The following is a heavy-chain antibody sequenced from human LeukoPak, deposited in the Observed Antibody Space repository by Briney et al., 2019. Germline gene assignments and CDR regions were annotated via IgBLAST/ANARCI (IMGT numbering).Heavy chain of an antibody. CDR1: GFTLSRYR. Sequence: PGGSLRLSCAASGFTLSRYRMSWVRQAPGKGLEWVANIKQDGSEKNYVDSVKGRFTISRDNEKHSLYLQMNSLRPEDTAVYYCASLIRDYYYDSGSYPVYYYYMDLWGKGTTVTISS. CDR3: ASLIRDYYYDSGSYPVYYYYMDL. V-gene: IGHV3-7*01. D-gene: IGHD3-10*01. CDR2: IKQDGSEK. J-gene: IGHJ6*03.